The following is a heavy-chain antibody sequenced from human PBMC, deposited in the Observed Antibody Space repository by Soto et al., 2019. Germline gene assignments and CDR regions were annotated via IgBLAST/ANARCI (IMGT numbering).Heavy chain of an antibody. D-gene: IGHD6-13*01. CDR1: GCTFSSYA. Sequence: PXGSLRRSCSASGCTFSSYAMSWVRQAAGKGLEWVSAISGSGGSTYYADSVKGRFTISRDNSKNTLYLQMKSLRAEDTAVYYCAKAPLISYSSRSGNFDYWGQGTLVTVSS. V-gene: IGHV3-23*01. CDR3: AKAPLISYSSRSGNFDY. CDR2: ISGSGGST. J-gene: IGHJ4*02.